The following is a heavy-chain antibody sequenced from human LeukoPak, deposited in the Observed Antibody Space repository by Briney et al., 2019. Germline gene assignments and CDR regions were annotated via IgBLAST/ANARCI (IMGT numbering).Heavy chain of an antibody. Sequence: GSGPTLVKPTQTLTLTCTFSGFSLSTSGVAVGWVRQSPGKALEWLAIIYYDDDKNYSPSLKRRLTITKDTSKNQVVLTMTNVDPVDTGTYFCVKPTGSGYYTAFFNWGQGTLVTVSS. J-gene: IGHJ4*02. CDR3: VKPTGSGYYTAFFN. D-gene: IGHD3-3*01. CDR2: IYYDDDK. CDR1: GFSLSTSGVA. V-gene: IGHV2-5*04.